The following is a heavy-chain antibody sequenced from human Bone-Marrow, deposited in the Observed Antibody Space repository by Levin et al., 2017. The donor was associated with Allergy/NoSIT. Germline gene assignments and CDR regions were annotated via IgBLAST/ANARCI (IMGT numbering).Heavy chain of an antibody. CDR2: IYSNGST. Sequence: SQTPSLTCSVSGGSISRYYWTWIRQPPGKGLEWIGYIYSNGSTNYNPSLKSRVTISGDTSKNQFSLNLCSVTAEDKAVYYCARSRWGLVYWGRGTLVTVSS. CDR1: GGSISRYY. V-gene: IGHV4-59*01. CDR3: ARSRWGLVY. D-gene: IGHD7-27*01. J-gene: IGHJ4*01.